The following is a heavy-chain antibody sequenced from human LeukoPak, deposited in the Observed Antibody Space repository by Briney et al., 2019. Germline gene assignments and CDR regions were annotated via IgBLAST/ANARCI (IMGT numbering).Heavy chain of an antibody. J-gene: IGHJ6*02. CDR1: VFPFSSYA. Sequence: GGSLRLSCSASVFPFSSYAMHWVRQAPGKGLEYVSAISDSGGSTYYADSVKGRFTISRDNSKNTLYLQMNSLRAEDTAVYFCVRGYSFGPYGMDVWGQGTTVTVSS. CDR3: VRGYSFGPYGMDV. D-gene: IGHD2-15*01. CDR2: ISDSGGST. V-gene: IGHV3-64D*09.